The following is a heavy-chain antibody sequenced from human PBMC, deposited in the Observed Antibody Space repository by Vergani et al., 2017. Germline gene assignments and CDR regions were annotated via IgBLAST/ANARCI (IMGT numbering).Heavy chain of an antibody. CDR1: GGSISSGGYS. D-gene: IGHD2-2*02. Sequence: QLQLQESGSGLVKPSQTLSLTCAVSGGSISSGGYSWSWIRQPPGKGLEWIGYIYHSGSTYYNPPLKSRVTISVDRSKNQFSLKLSSVTAADTAVYYCARSWGYCSSTSCYKYYFDYWGQGTLVTVSS. CDR3: ARSWGYCSSTSCYKYYFDY. V-gene: IGHV4-30-2*01. CDR2: IYHSGST. J-gene: IGHJ4*02.